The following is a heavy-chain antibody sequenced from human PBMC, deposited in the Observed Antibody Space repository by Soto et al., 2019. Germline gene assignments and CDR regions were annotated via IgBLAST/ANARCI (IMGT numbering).Heavy chain of an antibody. J-gene: IGHJ4*02. V-gene: IGHV1-18*01. CDR3: AREYCRTTSCYGACY. D-gene: IGHD2-2*01. CDR1: GYTFTTYG. Sequence: QVQLAQSGAEVKKPGASVRVSCKASGYTFTTYGISWVRQAPGQGLEWMGWINTYTGHTNYAQRLQGRATVTTDTSTSTAYIELRSLRSDDTAVYYCAREYCRTTSCYGACYWGQGPLVTVSS. CDR2: INTYTGHT.